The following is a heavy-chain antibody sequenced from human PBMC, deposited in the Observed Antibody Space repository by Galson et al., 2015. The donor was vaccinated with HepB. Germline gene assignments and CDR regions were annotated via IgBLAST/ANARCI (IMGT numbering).Heavy chain of an antibody. J-gene: IGHJ4*02. CDR1: GYYFPTWW. V-gene: IGHV5-51*03. Sequence: AEVKKSGESLKISCKGSGYYFPTWWIGWVRQRPGKGLEWMGIIFPDDSDTRYSPSFQGQITMSADRSITTAYLQWSSLKASDTAMYYCARRRFDSSTTYNFDYWGPGTLVTVPS. D-gene: IGHD2/OR15-2a*01. CDR3: ARRRFDSSTTYNFDY. CDR2: IFPDDSDT.